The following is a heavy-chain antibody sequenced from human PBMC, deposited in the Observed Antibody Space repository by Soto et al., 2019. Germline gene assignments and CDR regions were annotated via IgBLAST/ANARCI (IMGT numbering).Heavy chain of an antibody. CDR2: INHSGST. D-gene: IGHD1-26*01. J-gene: IGHJ4*02. CDR3: ARKSGSYTDSAKRDY. CDR1: GGSFSCYY. V-gene: IGHV4-34*01. Sequence: QVQLQPWGAGLLKPSETLSLTCAVYGGSFSCYYWSWIRQPPGKGLEWLGEINHSGSTNYNPSLKSRVTIAVDTSKNQFSLKLSSVTAADTAVYYCARKSGSYTDSAKRDYWGQGNLVTVAS.